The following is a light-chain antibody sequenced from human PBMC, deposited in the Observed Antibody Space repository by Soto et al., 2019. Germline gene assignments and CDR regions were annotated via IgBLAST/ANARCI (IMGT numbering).Light chain of an antibody. Sequence: DIVMTQSPDSLAVSLGEGASINCKSSQSVLLSSNNRNYLAWFQQKPGQPPKLLFYWSSNRESGVPDRFSGSGSGTDFTLPISSLQAEDVAVYYCQQYYSPPWTFGQGTKVDIK. V-gene: IGKV4-1*01. J-gene: IGKJ1*01. CDR3: QQYYSPPWT. CDR1: QSVLLSSNNRNY. CDR2: WSS.